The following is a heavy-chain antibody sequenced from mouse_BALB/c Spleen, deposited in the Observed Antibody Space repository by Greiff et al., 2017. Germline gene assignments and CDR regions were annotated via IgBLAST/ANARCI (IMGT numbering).Heavy chain of an antibody. D-gene: IGHD2-10*02. Sequence: VQLQQSGAELVKPGASVKLSCKASGYTFTSYYMYWVKQRPGQGLEWIGEINPSNGGTNFNEKFKSKATLTVAKSSSTAYMQLSSLTSEDSAVYYCTRRGYGNYEHYAMDYWGQGTSVTVSS. CDR3: TRRGYGNYEHYAMDY. CDR2: INPSNGGT. J-gene: IGHJ4*01. V-gene: IGHV1S81*02. CDR1: GYTFTSYY.